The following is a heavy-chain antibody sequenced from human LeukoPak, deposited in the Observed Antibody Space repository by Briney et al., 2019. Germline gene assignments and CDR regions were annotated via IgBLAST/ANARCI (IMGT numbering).Heavy chain of an antibody. J-gene: IGHJ4*02. CDR2: IKQDGSEK. D-gene: IGHD6-13*01. CDR3: ARVEVAAVGTLDY. Sequence: GGSLRLSCAASGFTFSNYWMSWVRQAPGKGLEWVANIKQDGSEKYYVDSVKGRFTISGDNAKKSLYLQMNSLRAEDTAVYYCARVEVAAVGTLDYWGQGTLVTVSS. CDR1: GFTFSNYW. V-gene: IGHV3-7*01.